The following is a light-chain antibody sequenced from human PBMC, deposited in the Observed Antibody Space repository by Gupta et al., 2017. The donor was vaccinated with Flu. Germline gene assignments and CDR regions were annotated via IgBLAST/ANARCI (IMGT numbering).Light chain of an antibody. CDR2: DVG. Sequence: SYVLTQSPSVSVVPGQTARITCGGNNIGSKSVHWFQQKPVQAPVLVVYDVGDRPSGIPERFSGSNSGNTATLTISRVEAGDEADYYCQLWDSSSDHWVFGGGTKLTVL. CDR1: NIGSKS. CDR3: QLWDSSSDHWV. J-gene: IGLJ3*02. V-gene: IGLV3-21*02.